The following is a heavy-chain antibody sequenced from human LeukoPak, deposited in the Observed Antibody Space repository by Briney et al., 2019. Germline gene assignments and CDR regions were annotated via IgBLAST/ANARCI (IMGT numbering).Heavy chain of an antibody. J-gene: IGHJ4*02. CDR3: ATEDGVN. D-gene: IGHD3-10*01. V-gene: IGHV1-2*06. CDR2: INPSNSGT. CDR1: GYTFTGYY. Sequence: GASVKVSCKASGYTFTGYYMHWVRQAPRQGLEWMGRINPSNSGTNYAQMFQGRVTMTRDTSISTAYMELSRLRSDDTAVYYCATEDGVNWGQGTLVTVSS.